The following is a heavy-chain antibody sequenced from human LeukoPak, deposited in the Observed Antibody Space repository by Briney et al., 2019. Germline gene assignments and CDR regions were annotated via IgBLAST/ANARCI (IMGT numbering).Heavy chain of an antibody. CDR2: IYYSGST. V-gene: IGHV4-59*01. D-gene: IGHD6-6*01. CDR3: ARTAEYSSSSEYFYYYMDV. Sequence: SETLSLTCTVSGGSISSYYWSWIRQPPGKGLEWIGYIYYSGSTNYNPSLKSRVTMSVDTSKNQFSLKVSSVTAADTAVYYCARTAEYSSSSEYFYYYMDVWGKGTTVTVSS. CDR1: GGSISSYY. J-gene: IGHJ6*03.